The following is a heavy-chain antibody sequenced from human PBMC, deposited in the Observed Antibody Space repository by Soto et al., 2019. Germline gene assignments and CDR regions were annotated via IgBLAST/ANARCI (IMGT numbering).Heavy chain of an antibody. CDR2: IYYSGST. D-gene: IGHD3-16*01. Sequence: QLQLQESGPGLVKPSETLSLTCTVSGGSISSTNYYWGWIRQPPGKGLEWIGSIYYSGSTYYNPSLKSRVTISGDTSKNQCSLKLSSVTAADTAVYYCASVRGGRGDYWGQGTLVTVSS. CDR3: ASVRGGRGDY. J-gene: IGHJ4*02. CDR1: GGSISSTNYY. V-gene: IGHV4-39*01.